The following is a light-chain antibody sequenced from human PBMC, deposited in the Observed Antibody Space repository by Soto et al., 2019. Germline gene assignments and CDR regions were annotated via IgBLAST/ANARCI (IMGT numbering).Light chain of an antibody. CDR1: QSVSSN. CDR2: DAA. CDR3: QQYNKWPRT. V-gene: IGKV3-15*01. Sequence: EIMMTQSPATLSVSPGERATLSCRASQSVSSNLAWYPQKPGQAPRLLIYDAATRATGLPARFSGSGSGTEFTLTISRLQSEDFAVYYCQQYNKWPRTFGQGTKVEIK. J-gene: IGKJ1*01.